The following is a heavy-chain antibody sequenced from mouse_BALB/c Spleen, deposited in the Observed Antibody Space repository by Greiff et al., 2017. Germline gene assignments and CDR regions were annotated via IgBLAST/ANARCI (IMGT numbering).Heavy chain of an antibody. CDR1: GYTFSSYW. V-gene: IGHV1-9*01. J-gene: IGHJ3*01. CDR2: ILPGSGST. CDR3: ARFTTAFPFAY. Sequence: VQLQQSGAELMKPGASVKISCKATGYTFSSYWIEWVKQRPGHGLEWIGEILPGSGSTNYNEKFKGKATFTADTSSNTAYMQLSSLTSEDSAVYYCARFTTAFPFAYWGQGTLVTVSA. D-gene: IGHD1-2*01.